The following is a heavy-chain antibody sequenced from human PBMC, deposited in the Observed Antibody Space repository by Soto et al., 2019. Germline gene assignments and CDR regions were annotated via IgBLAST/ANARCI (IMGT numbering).Heavy chain of an antibody. V-gene: IGHV1-69*13. CDR2: IIPVFGTP. CDR1: GGTFNIYA. Sequence: SVKVSCKASGGTFNIYAISWVRQAPGQGLEWMGGIIPVFGTPSYAQKFRGRVTITADESTSTAYMELSGLKSEDTAVYYCARGPYYDFWRGYSFFDPWGQERLVTVSS. J-gene: IGHJ5*02. CDR3: ARGPYYDFWRGYSFFDP. D-gene: IGHD3-3*01.